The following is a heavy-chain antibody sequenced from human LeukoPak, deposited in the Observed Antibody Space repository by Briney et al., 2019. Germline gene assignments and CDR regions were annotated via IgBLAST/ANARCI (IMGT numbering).Heavy chain of an antibody. CDR3: ARGMATTHPYYFDY. Sequence: SETLSLTCAVYGGSFGGYYWSWIRQPPGKGLEWIGEINHSGSTNYNPSLKSRVTISVDTSKNQFSLKLSSVTAADTAVYYCARGMATTHPYYFDYWGQGTLVTVSS. D-gene: IGHD5-24*01. CDR2: INHSGST. V-gene: IGHV4-34*01. J-gene: IGHJ4*02. CDR1: GGSFGGYY.